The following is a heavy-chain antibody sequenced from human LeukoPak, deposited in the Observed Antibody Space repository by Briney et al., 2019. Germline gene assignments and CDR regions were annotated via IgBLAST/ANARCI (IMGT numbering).Heavy chain of an antibody. J-gene: IGHJ6*02. CDR2: IYYSGST. CDR1: GGSISSYY. CDR3: ARWGYYDFWSGYLKRYYYYGMDV. V-gene: IGHV4-59*01. D-gene: IGHD3-3*01. Sequence: KPSETLSLTCTVSGGSISSYYWSWIRQPPGKGLEWIGYIYYSGSTNYNPSLKSRVTISVDTSKNQFSLKLSSVTAADTAVYYCARWGYYDFWSGYLKRYYYYGMDVWGQGTTVTVSS.